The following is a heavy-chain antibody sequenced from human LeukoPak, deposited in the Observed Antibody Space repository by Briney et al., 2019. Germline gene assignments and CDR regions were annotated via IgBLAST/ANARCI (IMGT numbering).Heavy chain of an antibody. Sequence: GGSLRLSCAASGLTFSRYWMHWVRQAPGKGLVWVARINSDGRRTSYADSVKGRFTISRDNAENTLYMQMNSLRAGDTAVYYCGRGSYYGMDVWGQGTTVTVSS. CDR1: GLTFSRYW. J-gene: IGHJ6*02. CDR2: INSDGRRT. V-gene: IGHV3-74*01. CDR3: GRGSYYGMDV.